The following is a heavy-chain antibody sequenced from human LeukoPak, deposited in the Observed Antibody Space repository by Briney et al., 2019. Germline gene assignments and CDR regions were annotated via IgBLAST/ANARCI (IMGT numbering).Heavy chain of an antibody. J-gene: IGHJ6*03. V-gene: IGHV3-21*04. CDR2: ISSTSNYI. CDR3: ARDSGVNLDYYYYYYMDV. D-gene: IGHD3-10*01. Sequence: GGSLRLSCAASGFNFSSNSMHWVRQAPGKGLEWVSSISSTSNYIYYADSVKGRFTISRDNAKNSLYLQMNSLRAEDTAVYYCARDSGVNLDYYYYYYMDVWGKGTTVTIS. CDR1: GFNFSSNS.